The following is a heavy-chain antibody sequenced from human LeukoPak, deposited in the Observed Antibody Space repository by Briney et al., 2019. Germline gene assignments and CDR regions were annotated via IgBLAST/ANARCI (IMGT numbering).Heavy chain of an antibody. CDR2: INHSGST. CDR3: ARHQYYDFWSGSYYMDV. J-gene: IGHJ6*03. D-gene: IGHD3-3*01. V-gene: IGHV4-39*01. CDR1: GGSISSSSYY. Sequence: PSETLSLTCTVSGGSISSSSYYWGWIRQPPGKGLEWIGEINHSGSTNYNPSLKSRVTISVDTSKNQFSLKLSSVTAADTAVYYCARHQYYDFWSGSYYMDVWGKGTTVTVSS.